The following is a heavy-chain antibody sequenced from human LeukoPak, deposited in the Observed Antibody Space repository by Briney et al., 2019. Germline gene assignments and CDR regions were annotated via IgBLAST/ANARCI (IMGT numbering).Heavy chain of an antibody. Sequence: SESLSLTCAVYGGSFSGYYWSWIRQPPGKGLEWIGEINHSGSTKYNPSLKSRVTISVDTSKNQSSLKLSSVPAAETAVYYCARGFIGRGTAARDYWGQGTLVTVSS. D-gene: IGHD2-2*01. V-gene: IGHV4-34*01. CDR2: INHSGST. J-gene: IGHJ4*02. CDR1: GGSFSGYY. CDR3: ARGFIGRGTAARDY.